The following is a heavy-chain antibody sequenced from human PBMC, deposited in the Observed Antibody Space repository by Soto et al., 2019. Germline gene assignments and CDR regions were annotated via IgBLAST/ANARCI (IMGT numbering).Heavy chain of an antibody. CDR2: IFYTGVT. D-gene: IGHD5-12*01. Sequence: QVQLQESGPGLVKTSETLSLTCSVSGGSVSTASFYWPWIRQAPGTGLEYIGYIFYTGVTNYNPSLCSHVTISLDTSTNHFSLTLNSMSAADTSVYNCGRVLYSGGYAELWGRGTLIAVPS. CDR1: GGSVSTASFY. V-gene: IGHV4-61*03. CDR3: GRVLYSGGYAEL. J-gene: IGHJ2*01.